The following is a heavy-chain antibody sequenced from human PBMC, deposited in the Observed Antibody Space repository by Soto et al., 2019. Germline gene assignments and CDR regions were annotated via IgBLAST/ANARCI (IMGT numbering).Heavy chain of an antibody. Sequence: ASVKVSCKASGYIFTSYYIHWVRQAPGQGLEWMGWINPFDGSRMFAQSFQGRVTMTRDTSTSTGYMEVSSLRSEDTAVYYCSRVDPGETSPFDHWGQGTLVTVS. J-gene: IGHJ4*02. CDR1: GYIFTSYY. D-gene: IGHD3-10*01. CDR2: INPFDGSR. CDR3: SRVDPGETSPFDH. V-gene: IGHV1-46*03.